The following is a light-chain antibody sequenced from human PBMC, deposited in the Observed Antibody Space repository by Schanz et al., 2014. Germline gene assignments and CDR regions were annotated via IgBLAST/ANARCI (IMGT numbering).Light chain of an antibody. CDR1: QSVSSN. J-gene: IGKJ1*01. Sequence: EIVMTQSPASLSVSPGERAILSCRASQSVSSNLAWYQQKPGQAPRLLIYDASTRATSIPARFSGSGSGTEFTLTISSLQSEDFAVYHCQHYNNWPPTWTFGQGTRVEIK. CDR3: QHYNNWPPTWT. CDR2: DAS. V-gene: IGKV3-15*01.